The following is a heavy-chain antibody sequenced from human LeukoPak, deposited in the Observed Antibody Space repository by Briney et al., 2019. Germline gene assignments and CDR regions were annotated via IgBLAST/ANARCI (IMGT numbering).Heavy chain of an antibody. D-gene: IGHD3-3*01. Sequence: GGSLRLSCAASGFTFSSYAMSWVRQASGKGLEWVSVTSGSGGGTYYADSVKGRFTISRDNSKNTLYLQMNSLRAEDTAVYYCAKGQLRFLEWLLFTYWGQGTLVTVSS. V-gene: IGHV3-23*01. CDR1: GFTFSSYA. CDR2: TSGSGGGT. J-gene: IGHJ4*02. CDR3: AKGQLRFLEWLLFTY.